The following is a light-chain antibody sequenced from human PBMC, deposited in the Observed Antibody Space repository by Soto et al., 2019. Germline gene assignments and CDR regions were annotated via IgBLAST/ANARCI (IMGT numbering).Light chain of an antibody. CDR3: CSFAGNGFTWV. CDR2: EVA. Sequence: QSALTQPASVSGSPGQSITISCTGASSDVGTYNLVSWYQQYPGKAPKLMIYEVAKRPSGVSNRFSGSKSGNTASLTISGLQAEDEADYFCCSFAGNGFTWVFGGGTKLTVL. J-gene: IGLJ3*02. V-gene: IGLV2-23*02. CDR1: SSDVGTYNL.